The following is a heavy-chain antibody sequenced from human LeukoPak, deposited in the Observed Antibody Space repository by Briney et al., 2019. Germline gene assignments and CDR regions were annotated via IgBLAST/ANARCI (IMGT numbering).Heavy chain of an antibody. D-gene: IGHD6-6*01. CDR3: AREPYSSSSDRHEKAFDY. Sequence: ASVQVSCKASGYTFTAHFIHWVRQAPGQGLEWMGQINSNNGGEKYAPKFQGRVTVLRDTSINTIYLDLTSLTSDDTAVYYCAREPYSSSSDRHEKAFDYWGQGTLVTVSS. CDR2: INSNNGGE. J-gene: IGHJ4*02. CDR1: GYTFTAHF. V-gene: IGHV1-2*06.